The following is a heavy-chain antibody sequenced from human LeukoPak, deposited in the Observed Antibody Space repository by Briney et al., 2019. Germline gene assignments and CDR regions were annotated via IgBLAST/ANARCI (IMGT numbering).Heavy chain of an antibody. Sequence: SATLSFTCTVSGGSISSGDYCWRWIRQPPGKGLEWIGYIYYSGSTYYNPALKSRVTISVDTSKNQFSLKLSSVTAADTAVYYCASAESDYGDYTSWGQGTLVTVSS. CDR1: GGSISSGDYC. J-gene: IGHJ5*02. D-gene: IGHD4-17*01. CDR3: ASAESDYGDYTS. CDR2: IYYSGST. V-gene: IGHV4-30-4*01.